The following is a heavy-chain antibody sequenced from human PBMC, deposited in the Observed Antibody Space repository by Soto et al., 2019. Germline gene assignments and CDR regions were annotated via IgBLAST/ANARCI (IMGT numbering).Heavy chain of an antibody. J-gene: IGHJ4*02. CDR3: AKGYTTSCFAHFDF. D-gene: IGHD2-2*01. CDR1: AFTFGDYA. V-gene: IGHV3-9*01. Sequence: EVQLVESGGGLVQPGRSLRLSCAASAFTFGDYAMHWVRQAPEKGLGWVSCISWNSGNIVYVDSVEGRFAISRDNAKNSLYLQMNSLRPEDTAFYYCAKGYTTSCFAHFDFWGQGALVTVSS. CDR2: ISWNSGNI.